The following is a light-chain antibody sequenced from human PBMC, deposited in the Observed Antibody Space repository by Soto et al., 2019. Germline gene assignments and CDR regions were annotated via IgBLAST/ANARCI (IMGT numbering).Light chain of an antibody. V-gene: IGKV1-5*01. J-gene: IGKJ3*01. CDR3: QQYNSYSIT. CDR1: QSITYW. Sequence: DIQMTQSPSSLSASVGDRVTITCRASQSITYWLAWYQQKPGKAPKLLIYDASSLESGVPSRFSGSGSGTEFTLTISSLQPDDFATYYCQQYNSYSITFGPGTKVDIK. CDR2: DAS.